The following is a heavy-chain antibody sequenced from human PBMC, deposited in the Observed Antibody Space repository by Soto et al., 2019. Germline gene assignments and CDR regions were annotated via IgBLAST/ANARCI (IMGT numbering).Heavy chain of an antibody. CDR2: ISFDGTTK. CDR3: ARHRDGGTYTYIDH. CDR1: GFTFTAFG. Sequence: GGSLRLSCAASGFTFTAFGLHWVRQAPGKGLEWVGLISFDGTTKYFADSVRGRFTISRDNSKNMLFLQLNSLRVEDTAVYYCARHRDGGTYTYIDHWGPGTLVTVSS. V-gene: IGHV3-30-3*01. D-gene: IGHD3-10*01. J-gene: IGHJ4*02.